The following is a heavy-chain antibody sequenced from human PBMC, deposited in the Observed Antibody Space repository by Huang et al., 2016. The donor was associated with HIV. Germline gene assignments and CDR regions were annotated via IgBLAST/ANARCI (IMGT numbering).Heavy chain of an antibody. J-gene: IGHJ4*02. D-gene: IGHD7-27*01. Sequence: QVQLQESGPGLVKPSETLSLICTVSGGSIRSHSWSWVRQPPGKGLAWVGTISYSGSTNYAPSLKSRVTISVDTSKNHFSLKLNSLTSADTAVYYCARKGGLGSFDYCGQGTLVTVSS. CDR3: ARKGGLGSFDY. CDR2: ISYSGST. V-gene: IGHV4-59*11. CDR1: GGSIRSHS.